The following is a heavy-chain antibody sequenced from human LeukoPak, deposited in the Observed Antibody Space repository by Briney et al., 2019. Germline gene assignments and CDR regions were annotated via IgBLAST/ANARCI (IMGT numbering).Heavy chain of an antibody. CDR2: INSSSSYI. Sequence: PGGPLRPSCAASGIAFRTNSMNWVRQGPGKGLKWFSSINSSSSYICYAASLKGRFTISRDNANSSLYLQMNSLRAEDTAVYYCARDDVHTRFAFAYWGQGTMVTVSS. D-gene: IGHD1-1*01. J-gene: IGHJ3*01. CDR1: GIAFRTNS. CDR3: ARDDVHTRFAFAY. V-gene: IGHV3-21*01.